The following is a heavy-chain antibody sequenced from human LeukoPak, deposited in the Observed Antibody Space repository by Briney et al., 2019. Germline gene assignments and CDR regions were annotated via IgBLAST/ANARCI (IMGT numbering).Heavy chain of an antibody. CDR2: IYHSGST. CDR1: GGSINSGGYY. J-gene: IGHJ3*02. Sequence: SETLSLTCTVSGGSINSGGYYWSWIRQPPGKGLEWIGYIYHSGSTYYNPSLKSRVTISVDRSKNQFSLKLSSVTAADTAVYYCAREVSYDSSGLDAFDIWGQGTMVTVSS. CDR3: AREVSYDSSGLDAFDI. V-gene: IGHV4-30-2*01. D-gene: IGHD3-22*01.